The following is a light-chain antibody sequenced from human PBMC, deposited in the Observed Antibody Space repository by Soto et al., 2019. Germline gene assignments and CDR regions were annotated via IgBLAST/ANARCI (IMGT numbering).Light chain of an antibody. CDR1: QSVASTS. J-gene: IGKJ3*01. V-gene: IGKV3-20*01. CDR3: QQYGDSPLFT. CDR2: SAS. Sequence: EIVLTQSPGTLSLSPGERATLSCRTSQSVASTSLAWYQQKPGQAPRLLIYSASSRATGVPDRFSCSGSGTDFTLPISRLDPEDFSVYYCQQYGDSPLFTFGPGTKVAIK.